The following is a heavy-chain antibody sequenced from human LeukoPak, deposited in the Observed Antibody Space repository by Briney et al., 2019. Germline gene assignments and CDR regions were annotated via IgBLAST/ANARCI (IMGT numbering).Heavy chain of an antibody. CDR1: GGTFSSYA. D-gene: IGHD3-22*01. V-gene: IGHV1-69*13. CDR2: IIPIFGTA. CDR3: ARGNYYDSSGYYYEPGY. Sequence: SVKVSCKASGGTFSSYAISWVRQAPGQGLEWMGGIIPIFGTANYAQKFQGRVTTTADESTSTAYMELSSLRSEDTAVYYCARGNYYDSSGYYYEPGYWGQGTLVTVSS. J-gene: IGHJ4*02.